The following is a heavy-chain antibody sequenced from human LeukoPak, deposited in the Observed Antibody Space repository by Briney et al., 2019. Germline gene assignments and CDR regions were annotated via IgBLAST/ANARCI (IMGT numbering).Heavy chain of an antibody. CDR3: ARSTGFYTTYYMDV. D-gene: IGHD3-22*01. J-gene: IGHJ6*03. Sequence: SETLSLTCTVSRDSMTSYYWSWVRQPAGKGLEWIGRIHTNGTTYYNPSLKSAVTLSLDTSNNQFSLRLSSVTAADTAVYYCARSTGFYTTYYMDVWGKGTTVTVSS. CDR2: IHTNGTT. V-gene: IGHV4-4*07. CDR1: RDSMTSYY.